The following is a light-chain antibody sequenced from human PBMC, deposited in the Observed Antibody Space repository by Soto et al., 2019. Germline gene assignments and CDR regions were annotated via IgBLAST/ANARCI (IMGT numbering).Light chain of an antibody. Sequence: EIVMTQSPATLSVSPGERATLSCRASETISDNLVWYQQKPGQAPRLLIYGASTRATGIPARFSGSGSGAEYFLTISSLQPDDFATYSCQQYSSYRTFGQGTKVDIK. CDR3: QQYSSYRT. CDR1: ETISDN. V-gene: IGKV3-15*01. CDR2: GAS. J-gene: IGKJ1*01.